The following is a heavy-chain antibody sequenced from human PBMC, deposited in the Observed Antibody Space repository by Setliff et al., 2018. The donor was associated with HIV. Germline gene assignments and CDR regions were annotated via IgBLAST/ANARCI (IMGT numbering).Heavy chain of an antibody. CDR1: GFTFDDYA. D-gene: IGHD3-16*01. CDR3: ARDEPTGGIDY. J-gene: IGHJ4*02. V-gene: IGHV3-9*01. CDR2: IKWNGGTM. Sequence: GGSLRLSCVASGFTFDDYAMHWVRQAPGKGLEWVSGIKWNGGTMIYADSVKGRFTISRDNAKNSLYLQMNSLRAEDTAVYYCARDEPTGGIDYWGQGTLVTVSS.